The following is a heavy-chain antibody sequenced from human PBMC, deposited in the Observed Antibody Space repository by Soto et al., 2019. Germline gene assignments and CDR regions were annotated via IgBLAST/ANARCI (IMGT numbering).Heavy chain of an antibody. Sequence: PGGSLRLSCAASGFTFSSYGMHWVRQAPGKGLEWVAVIWYDGSNKYYADSVKGRFTISRDNSKNTLYLQMNSLRAEDTAVYYCARDQYYDFWSGYYAYYYVMDVWGQGTKVTVSS. CDR1: GFTFSSYG. J-gene: IGHJ6*02. CDR2: IWYDGSNK. CDR3: ARDQYYDFWSGYYAYYYVMDV. D-gene: IGHD3-3*01. V-gene: IGHV3-33*01.